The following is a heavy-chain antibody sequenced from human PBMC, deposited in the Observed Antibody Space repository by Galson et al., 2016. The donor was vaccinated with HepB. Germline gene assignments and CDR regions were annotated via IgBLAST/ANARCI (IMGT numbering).Heavy chain of an antibody. CDR2: ISAYNGNI. J-gene: IGHJ3*02. V-gene: IGHV1-18*01. D-gene: IGHD6-19*01. Sequence: SVKVSCKASGDTFTSYGFSWVRQAPGQGLEWIGWISAYNGNIDYAQKFQGRVTMTTDTSTSTAYMELRGLRSDDTAVYYCARRSGWKDEAFDIWGQGTMVTVSS. CDR1: GDTFTSYG. CDR3: ARRSGWKDEAFDI.